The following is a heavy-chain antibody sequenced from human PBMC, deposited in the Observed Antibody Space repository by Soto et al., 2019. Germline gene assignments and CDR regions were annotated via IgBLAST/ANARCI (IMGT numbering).Heavy chain of an antibody. D-gene: IGHD5-18*01. CDR3: AGGYAYGQLRYYGMDV. V-gene: IGHV3-7*01. CDR1: GFTFSSYW. J-gene: IGHJ6*02. Sequence: RLSCAASGFTFSSYWMSWVRQAPGKGLEWVANIKQDGSEKYYVGSVKGRFTISRDNAKNSLYLQMNSLRAEDTAVYYCAGGYAYGQLRYYGMDVWGQGTTVTVYS. CDR2: IKQDGSEK.